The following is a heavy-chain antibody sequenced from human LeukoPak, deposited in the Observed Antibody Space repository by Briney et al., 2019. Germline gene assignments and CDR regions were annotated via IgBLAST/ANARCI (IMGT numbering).Heavy chain of an antibody. CDR2: ISGSGGST. V-gene: IGHV3-23*01. CDR3: AKCVLPIAGPGPNIVRYFDS. J-gene: IGHJ4*02. Sequence: GGSLRLSCAASGFTFSSYAMSWVRQAPGKGLEWVSAISGSGGSTYYPDSVKGRFTISRDNSKNTLYLQMNSLRAEDTAVYYCAKCVLPIAGPGPNIVRYFDSWGQGTLVTVSS. CDR1: GFTFSSYA. D-gene: IGHD3-16*02.